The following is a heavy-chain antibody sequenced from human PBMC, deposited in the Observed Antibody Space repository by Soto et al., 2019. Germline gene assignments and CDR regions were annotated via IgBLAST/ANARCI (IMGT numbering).Heavy chain of an antibody. Sequence: QVQLVQSGAEVKKPGSSVTVSCKASGGTFSSYAISWVRQAPGQGLEWMGGIIPIFGTANYAQKFQGRVTITADESTSPAYMELSSLRSEDTAVYYCASPGGMTPYYYYGMDVWGQGTTVTVSS. CDR2: IIPIFGTA. J-gene: IGHJ6*02. CDR3: ASPGGMTPYYYYGMDV. D-gene: IGHD3-16*01. V-gene: IGHV1-69*01. CDR1: GGTFSSYA.